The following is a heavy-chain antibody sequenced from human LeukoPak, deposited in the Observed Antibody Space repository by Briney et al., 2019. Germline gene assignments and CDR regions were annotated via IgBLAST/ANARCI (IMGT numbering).Heavy chain of an antibody. Sequence: GRSLRLSCAASGFTFSSYAMHWVRQAPGKGLEWVAVISYDGSNKYYADSVKGRFTISRDNSKNTLYLQMNSLRAEDTAVYYCAKIFQYYYGSGSYYPFDYWGQGTLVTVSS. CDR1: GFTFSSYA. CDR3: AKIFQYYYGSGSYYPFDY. J-gene: IGHJ4*02. V-gene: IGHV3-30-3*02. D-gene: IGHD3-10*01. CDR2: ISYDGSNK.